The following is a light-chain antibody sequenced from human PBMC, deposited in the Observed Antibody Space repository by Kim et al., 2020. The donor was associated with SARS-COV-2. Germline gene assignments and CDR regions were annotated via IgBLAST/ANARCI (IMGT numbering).Light chain of an antibody. CDR3: CSYAGSYDVI. J-gene: IGLJ2*01. CDR1: SSDVGAYNY. CDR2: DVI. V-gene: IGLV2-11*01. Sequence: GQSVTISCTGTSSDVGAYNYVSWYQQHPGEAPKLMIYDVIKRPPGVPARFSGSKSGNTASLTISGLQAEDEADYYCCSYAGSYDVIFGGGTKLTVL.